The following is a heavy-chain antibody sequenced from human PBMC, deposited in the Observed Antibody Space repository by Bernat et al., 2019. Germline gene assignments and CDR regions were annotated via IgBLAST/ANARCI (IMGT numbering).Heavy chain of an antibody. CDR3: AKDRGMGVVVPAAVDY. V-gene: IGHV3-30*18. CDR1: GFTFSSYG. J-gene: IGHJ4*02. D-gene: IGHD2-2*01. CDR2: ISYDGSNK. Sequence: QVQLVESGGGVVQPGRSLRLSCAASGFTFSSYGMHWVRQAPGKGLEWVAVISYDGSNKYYADSGKGRFTISRDNSKNTLYLQMNSLRAEDTAVYYCAKDRGMGVVVPAAVDYWGQGTLVTVSS.